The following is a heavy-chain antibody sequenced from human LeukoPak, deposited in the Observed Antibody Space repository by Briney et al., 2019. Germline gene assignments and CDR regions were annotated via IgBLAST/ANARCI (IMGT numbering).Heavy chain of an antibody. CDR1: GESFSHYY. D-gene: IGHD3-10*01. CDR3: ARGAVRGGTNFDY. CDR2: INHRGTT. Sequence: PSETLSLTCAVSGESFSHYYWSWLRQTPGKGLEWIGEINHRGTTNYNPSLKSRVAISIDTSRNQFSLQVTSVTPEDTAVYYCARGAVRGGTNFDYWGQGTLVTVSS. J-gene: IGHJ4*02. V-gene: IGHV4-34*01.